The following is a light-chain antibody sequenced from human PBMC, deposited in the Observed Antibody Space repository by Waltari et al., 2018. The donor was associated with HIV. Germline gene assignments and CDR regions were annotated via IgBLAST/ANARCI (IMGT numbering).Light chain of an antibody. J-gene: IGLJ1*01. CDR1: KLGDKY. CDR3: QAWDSSTAV. V-gene: IGLV3-1*01. Sequence: SYELTQPPSVSVSPGQTARITCSGDKLGDKYACWFQQQPGQSPVLVIYQDSRRPSGIPERFSGSSSGNAATLTISGTQAMDEADYYCQAWDSSTAVFGTGTKVTVL. CDR2: QDS.